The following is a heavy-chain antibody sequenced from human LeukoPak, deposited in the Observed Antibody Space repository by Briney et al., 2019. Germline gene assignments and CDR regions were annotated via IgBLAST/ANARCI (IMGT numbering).Heavy chain of an antibody. CDR2: IYYSGST. J-gene: IGHJ4*02. Sequence: PSQTLSLTCTVSGGSISSGGYYWSWIRQHPGKGLEWIGYIYYSGSTYYNPSLKSRVTISVDTSKNQFSLKLSSVTAADTAVYYCARMTYYYGSGSLEYWGQGTLVTVSS. CDR3: ARMTYYYGSGSLEY. D-gene: IGHD3-10*01. CDR1: GGSISSGGYY. V-gene: IGHV4-31*03.